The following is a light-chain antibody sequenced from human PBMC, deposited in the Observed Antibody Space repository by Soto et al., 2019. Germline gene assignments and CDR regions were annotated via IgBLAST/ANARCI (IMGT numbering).Light chain of an antibody. CDR2: GAS. Sequence: EIVLTQSPGTLSLSPGERATLSCRASQSVRSNYLAWYQQKPGQAPRLLIYGASSRATGIPDRFSGSGSGTDFTLTITRLEPEDFGVYYCQQLGTFGQGTKVEIK. CDR1: QSVRSNY. V-gene: IGKV3-20*01. CDR3: QQLGT. J-gene: IGKJ1*01.